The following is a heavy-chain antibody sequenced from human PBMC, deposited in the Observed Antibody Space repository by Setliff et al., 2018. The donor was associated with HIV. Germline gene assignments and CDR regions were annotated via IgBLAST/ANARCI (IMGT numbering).Heavy chain of an antibody. Sequence: SETLSLTCTVSGGSISSYYWSWIRQPAGKGLEWIGRIYTSGSTDYNPSLKSRLTISVDTSKNQFSLKLSSVTAADTAVYYCARETWELLGKVFDYWGQGTLVTVSS. CDR2: IYTSGST. D-gene: IGHD1-26*01. J-gene: IGHJ4*02. CDR1: GGSISSYY. V-gene: IGHV4-4*07. CDR3: ARETWELLGKVFDY.